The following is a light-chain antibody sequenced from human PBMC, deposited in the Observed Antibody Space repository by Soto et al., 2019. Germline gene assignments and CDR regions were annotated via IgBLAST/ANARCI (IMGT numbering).Light chain of an antibody. J-gene: IGKJ2*01. CDR2: KAS. Sequence: DIQMTQSPSTLSASVGDRVTITCRASQSISNWLAWYQQKPGKAPKLLIYKASSLESGVPSRFGDSGSGTEFTLTISSLQPDDFATYYCQQYNGSFGQGTKLEIK. CDR1: QSISNW. CDR3: QQYNGS. V-gene: IGKV1-5*03.